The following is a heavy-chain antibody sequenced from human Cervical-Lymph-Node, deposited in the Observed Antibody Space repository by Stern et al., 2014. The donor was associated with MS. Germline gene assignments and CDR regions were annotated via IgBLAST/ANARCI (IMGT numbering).Heavy chain of an antibody. CDR3: ARGMHSGTYAYFFDY. CDR2: IIPIFSTA. Sequence: QVQLVQSGAEVKKPGSSVKVSCKASGGTFSNYAISWVRQAPRQGLEWMGGIIPIFSTASYAQKFQGRVTITADESTSTAYMELRSLRSEDTAIYYCARGMHSGTYAYFFDYWGQGTLVTVSS. V-gene: IGHV1-69*12. CDR1: GGTFSNYA. J-gene: IGHJ4*02. D-gene: IGHD2-21*01.